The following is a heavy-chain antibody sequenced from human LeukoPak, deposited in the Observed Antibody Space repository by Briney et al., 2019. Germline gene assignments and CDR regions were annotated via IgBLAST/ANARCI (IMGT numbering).Heavy chain of an antibody. CDR3: AKPMPNSYDSSGYYSHYDY. J-gene: IGHJ4*02. V-gene: IGHV3-53*01. CDR1: GFTVSSNY. Sequence: GGSLRLSCAASGFTVSSNYMSWVRQAPGKGLEWVSVIYSGGSTYYADSVKGRFTISRDISKNTLYLQMNGLRAEDSAIYYCAKPMPNSYDSSGYYSHYDYWGQGTLVTVSS. CDR2: IYSGGST. D-gene: IGHD3-22*01.